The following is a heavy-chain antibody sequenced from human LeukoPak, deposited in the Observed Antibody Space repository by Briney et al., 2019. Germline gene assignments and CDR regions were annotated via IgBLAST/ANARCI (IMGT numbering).Heavy chain of an antibody. CDR2: ISSSGSTI. V-gene: IGHV3-11*01. CDR3: ARDLIAAAHDAFDI. J-gene: IGHJ3*02. CDR1: GFTFSDYY. Sequence: RPGGSLRLSCAASGFTFSDYYMSWIRQAPGKGLEWVSYISSSGSTIYYADSVKGRFTISRDNAKNSLYPQMNSLRAEDTAVYYCARDLIAAAHDAFDIWGQGTMVTVSS. D-gene: IGHD6-13*01.